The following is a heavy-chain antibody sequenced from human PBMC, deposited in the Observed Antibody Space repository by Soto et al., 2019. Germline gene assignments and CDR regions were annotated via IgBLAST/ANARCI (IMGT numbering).Heavy chain of an antibody. CDR1: GGTFSSYT. CDR3: ARGLVGYSSSSFRPGPLALNWFDP. CDR2: IIPILGIA. D-gene: IGHD6-13*01. Sequence: SVKVSCKASGGTFSSYTISWVRQAPGQGLEWMGRIIPILGIANYAQKFQGRVTITADKSTSTAYMELSSLRSEDTAVYYCARGLVGYSSSSFRPGPLALNWFDPWGQGTLVTVSS. V-gene: IGHV1-69*02. J-gene: IGHJ5*02.